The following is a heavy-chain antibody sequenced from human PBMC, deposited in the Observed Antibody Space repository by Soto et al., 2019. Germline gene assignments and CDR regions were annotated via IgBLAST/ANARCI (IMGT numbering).Heavy chain of an antibody. V-gene: IGHV3-23*01. Sequence: GGSLRLSCAASGFTFSSYAMSWVRKATGKGLEWVSAISGSGGSTYYADSVKGRFTISRDNSKNTLYLQMNSLRAEDTAAYYWATRSGSLARWFEPWRQATLVTVSS. J-gene: IGHJ5*02. CDR2: ISGSGGST. CDR1: GFTFSSYA. D-gene: IGHD1-26*01. CDR3: ATRSGSLARWFEP.